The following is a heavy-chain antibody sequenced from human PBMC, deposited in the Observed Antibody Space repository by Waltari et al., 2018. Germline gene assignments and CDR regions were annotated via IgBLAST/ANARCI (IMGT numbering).Heavy chain of an antibody. CDR3: ARGMGDI. CDR1: GFMFSNW. CDR2: INPYANLI. Sequence: EVQLVESGGGLVQPGGSLRLSCEASGFMFSNWMHWVRQAPGKGLVWISRINPYANLITYADSVKGRFTVSRDYARNTLYLQMSSLRVEDTAVYYCARGMGDIWGQGTLVTVSS. D-gene: IGHD3-16*01. V-gene: IGHV3-74*01. J-gene: IGHJ4*02.